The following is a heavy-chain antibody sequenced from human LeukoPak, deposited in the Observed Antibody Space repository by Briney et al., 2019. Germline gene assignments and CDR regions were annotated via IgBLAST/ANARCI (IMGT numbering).Heavy chain of an antibody. D-gene: IGHD5-24*01. Sequence: SQTLSLTCAISGDSVSSNSAAWNWIRQSPSRGLEWLGRTYYRSKWYNDYAVSVKSRITINPDTSKNQFSLQLNSVTPEDTAVYYCAREGRWLLYKLSYFDYWGQGTLVTVSS. V-gene: IGHV6-1*01. CDR3: AREGRWLLYKLSYFDY. CDR1: GDSVSSNSAA. J-gene: IGHJ4*02. CDR2: TYYRSKWYN.